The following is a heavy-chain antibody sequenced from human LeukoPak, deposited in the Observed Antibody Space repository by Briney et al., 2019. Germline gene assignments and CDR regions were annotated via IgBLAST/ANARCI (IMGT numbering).Heavy chain of an antibody. J-gene: IGHJ4*02. CDR2: ISNSGTST. V-gene: IGHV3-23*01. CDR3: ARGPSGYHNT. D-gene: IGHD5-12*01. CDR1: GFTFSNFA. Sequence: GGSLRLSCAPSGFTFSNFAMTWVRQAPGKGLEWVSIISNSGTSTIYSDSVKGRFTISRDNSKNTLYLQMNSLRAEDTAVYYCARGPSGYHNTGGQGTLVTVSS.